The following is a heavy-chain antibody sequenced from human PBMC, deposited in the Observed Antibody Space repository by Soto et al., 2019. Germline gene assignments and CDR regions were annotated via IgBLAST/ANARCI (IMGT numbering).Heavy chain of an antibody. CDR2: ISSGGSSI. CDR1: GFTFSSYE. CDR3: ARGGYYYDNSGYFAAFDI. V-gene: IGHV3-48*03. J-gene: IGHJ3*02. D-gene: IGHD3-22*01. Sequence: PGGSLRLSCAASGFTFSSYEMNWVRQAPGKGLEWISYISSGGSSIYYADSVKGRFTISGDNAKNSLYLQMNSLRAGDTAVYYCARGGYYYDNSGYFAAFDIWSQGTMVTVSS.